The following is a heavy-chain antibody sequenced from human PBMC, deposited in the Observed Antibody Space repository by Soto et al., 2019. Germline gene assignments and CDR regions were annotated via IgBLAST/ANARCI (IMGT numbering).Heavy chain of an antibody. CDR3: ARDRDDYGSGNYYNRSDF. Sequence: QVQLVQSGAEVKKPGSSVKVSCKASGGIFSTYAISWLRQSPGQGLEWMGGIIPIFGTPNYAQRFQGRVTITADESTTTSYVELSRLKSEDTAVYYCARDRDDYGSGNYYNRSDFWGQGTLVTVSS. CDR1: GGIFSTYA. J-gene: IGHJ4*02. CDR2: IIPIFGTP. V-gene: IGHV1-69*01. D-gene: IGHD3-10*01.